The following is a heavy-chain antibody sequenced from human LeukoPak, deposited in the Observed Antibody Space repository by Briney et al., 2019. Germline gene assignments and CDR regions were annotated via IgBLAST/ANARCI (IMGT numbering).Heavy chain of an antibody. CDR1: GGSFSGYY. CDR3: ARAISGGSCYDY. D-gene: IGHD2-15*01. V-gene: IGHV4-34*01. Sequence: SETLSLTCAVYGGSFSGYYWSWIRQPPGKGLEWIGEINHSGSTNYNPSLKSRVTISVDTSKTQFSLKLSSVTAADTAVYYCARAISGGSCYDYWGQGTLVTVSS. CDR2: INHSGST. J-gene: IGHJ4*02.